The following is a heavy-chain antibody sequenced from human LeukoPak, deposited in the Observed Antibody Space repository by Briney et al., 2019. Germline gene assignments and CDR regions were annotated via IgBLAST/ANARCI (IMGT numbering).Heavy chain of an antibody. D-gene: IGHD3-16*01. Sequence: GGSLRLSCAASGFALSSHGMHWVRQAPGKGLEWVAVTGNTGLAKYFAEFAKGRFTISRDNSKNTLYLETNSLRHEDTAVYYCAREATWGNWYFDLWGRGTLSLSPQ. J-gene: IGHJ2*01. CDR1: GFALSSHG. CDR3: AREATWGNWYFDL. V-gene: IGHV3-30*03. CDR2: TGNTGLAK.